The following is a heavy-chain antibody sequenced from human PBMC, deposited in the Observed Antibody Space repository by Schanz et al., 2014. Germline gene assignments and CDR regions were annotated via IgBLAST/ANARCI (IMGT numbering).Heavy chain of an antibody. J-gene: IGHJ4*02. Sequence: QVRMQESGPGLVKPSQTLSLTCTVSGGSISRGTHYWTWIRQLPGKGLEWIGHIYYTGTIFYNPSLKSRVIISLDTSKNQFSLRLTSVTAADTAVYYCASPSTDWLLFPLDYWGQGTLVTVSS. CDR2: IYYTGTI. CDR3: ASPSTDWLLFPLDY. D-gene: IGHD3-9*01. V-gene: IGHV4-31*03. CDR1: GGSISRGTHY.